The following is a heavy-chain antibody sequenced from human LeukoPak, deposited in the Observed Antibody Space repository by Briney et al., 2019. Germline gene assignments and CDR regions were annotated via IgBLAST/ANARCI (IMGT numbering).Heavy chain of an antibody. CDR2: IYSGGST. D-gene: IGHD5/OR15-5a*01. J-gene: IGHJ4*02. CDR1: GFTVSSNY. CDR3: ARDLRY. Sequence: GGSLRLSCAPSGFTVSSNYMSWVRQAPGKGLEWVSVIYSGGSTYYADSVKGRFTISRDNSKNTLYLQMNSLRAEDTAVYYCARDLRYWGQGTLVTVSS. V-gene: IGHV3-66*01.